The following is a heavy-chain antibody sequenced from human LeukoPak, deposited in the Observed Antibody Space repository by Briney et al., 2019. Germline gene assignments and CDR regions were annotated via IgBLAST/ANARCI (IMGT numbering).Heavy chain of an antibody. D-gene: IGHD3-22*01. CDR2: IYKDDSP. CDR3: ATRYFYIGSRYYYGYFFDY. J-gene: IGHJ4*02. CDR1: GFIVSESY. V-gene: IGHV3-53*01. Sequence: GGSLRLSCAASGFIVSESYMAWVRQAPGKGLEWVSVIYKDDSPHYADSAKDRFTISRDSSKNALYLQMNSLRAEDTAVYYCATRYFYIGSRYYYGYFFDYWGQGTLVTVSS.